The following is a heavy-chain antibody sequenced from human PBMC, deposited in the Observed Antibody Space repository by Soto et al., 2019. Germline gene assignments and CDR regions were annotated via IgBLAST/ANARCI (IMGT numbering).Heavy chain of an antibody. D-gene: IGHD1-7*01. J-gene: IGHJ5*02. CDR3: ATPTSITGTIVGFDP. V-gene: IGHV1-69*01. Sequence: QVQLVQSGAEVKKPGSSVKVSCKASGGTFNSYAISWVRQAPGQGLEWMGGIIPIFGTANYAQKFQGRVTITADESTSTAYMELSSLRSEDTAVYYCATPTSITGTIVGFDPWGQGTLVTVSS. CDR2: IIPIFGTA. CDR1: GGTFNSYA.